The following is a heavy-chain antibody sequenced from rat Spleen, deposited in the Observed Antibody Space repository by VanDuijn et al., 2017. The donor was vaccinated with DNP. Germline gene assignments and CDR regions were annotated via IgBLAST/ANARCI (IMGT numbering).Heavy chain of an antibody. V-gene: IGHV3-3*01. CDR1: GYSITSNFK. J-gene: IGHJ2*01. CDR2: VNSADST. Sequence: EVQLQESGPGLVKPSQSLSLTCSVTGYSITSNFKWSWIRKFPGSKLEWMGYVNSADSTYYNPSLKRRISITRDTSKNQFFLQVNSVTTEDTATYYCASGPNGYNYFDYWGQGVMVTVSS. D-gene: IGHD1-2*01. CDR3: ASGPNGYNYFDY.